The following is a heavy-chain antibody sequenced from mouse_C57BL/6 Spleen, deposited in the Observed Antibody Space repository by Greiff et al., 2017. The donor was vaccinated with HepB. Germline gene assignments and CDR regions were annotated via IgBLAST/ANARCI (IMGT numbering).Heavy chain of an antibody. V-gene: IGHV5-4*01. CDR2: ISDGGSYT. Sequence: EVKLVESGGGLVKLGGSLNLSCAASGFTFSSYAMSWVRQPPEKRLEWFATISDGGSYTAYPDNVKGRFTISRDNAKNNLYLQMSHLKSEDTAMYYCARDYYGSSPLDYWGQGTSVTVSS. CDR1: GFTFSSYA. D-gene: IGHD1-1*01. J-gene: IGHJ4*01. CDR3: ARDYYGSSPLDY.